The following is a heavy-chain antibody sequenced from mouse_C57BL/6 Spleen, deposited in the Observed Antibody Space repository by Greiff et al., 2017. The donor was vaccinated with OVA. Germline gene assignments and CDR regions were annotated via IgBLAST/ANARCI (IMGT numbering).Heavy chain of an antibody. Sequence: DVKLQESGPELVKPGASVKISCKASGYSFTGYYMNWVKQSPEKSLEWIGEINPSTGGTTYNQKFKAKATLTVDKSSSTAYMQLKSLTSEDSAVYYCARRDYEGYAMDYWGQGTSVTVSS. V-gene: IGHV1-42*01. D-gene: IGHD2-4*01. CDR2: INPSTGGT. J-gene: IGHJ4*01. CDR3: ARRDYEGYAMDY. CDR1: GYSFTGYY.